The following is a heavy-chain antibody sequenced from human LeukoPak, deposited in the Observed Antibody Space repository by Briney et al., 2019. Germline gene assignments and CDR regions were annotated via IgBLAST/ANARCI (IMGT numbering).Heavy chain of an antibody. V-gene: IGHV3-43D*04. Sequence: GGSLRLSCAASGFTFDDYAMHWVRQAPGKGLEWVSLISWDGGSTYYADSVKGRFTISRDNAKNSLYLQMNSLRAEDTAVYYCARDPRIAVAGSYYMDVWGKGTTVTVSS. J-gene: IGHJ6*03. D-gene: IGHD6-19*01. CDR2: ISWDGGST. CDR1: GFTFDDYA. CDR3: ARDPRIAVAGSYYMDV.